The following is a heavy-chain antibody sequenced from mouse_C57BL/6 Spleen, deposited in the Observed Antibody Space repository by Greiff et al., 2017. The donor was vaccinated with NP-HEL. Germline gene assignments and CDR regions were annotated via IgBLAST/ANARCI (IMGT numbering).Heavy chain of an antibody. Sequence: VQLQQSGPELVKPGASVKMSCKASGYTFTDYNMHWVKQSHGKSLEWIGYINPNNGGTSYNQKFKGKATLTVNKSSSTAYMELRSLTSEDSAVYYDARAPIGGGGAMDYWGQGTSVTVSS. CDR1: GYTFTDYN. CDR3: ARAPIGGGGAMDY. CDR2: INPNNGGT. J-gene: IGHJ4*01. D-gene: IGHD3-1*01. V-gene: IGHV1-22*01.